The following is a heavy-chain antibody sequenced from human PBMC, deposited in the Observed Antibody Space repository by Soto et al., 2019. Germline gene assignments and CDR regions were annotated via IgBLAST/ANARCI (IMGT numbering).Heavy chain of an antibody. CDR3: AHRPIVGAAI. V-gene: IGHV4-4*02. CDR2: FYHRGST. CDR1: GGSISNSNW. Sequence: QVQLQESGPGLVKPSGTLSLTCGVFGGSISNSNWWCWVRQHPGKGLEWIVEFYHRGSTNYNSSLMSRFTISLDKVNNQFALKLTSVTAADTAVYYCAHRPIVGAAIWGQGTLVTVSS. D-gene: IGHD1-26*01. J-gene: IGHJ4*02.